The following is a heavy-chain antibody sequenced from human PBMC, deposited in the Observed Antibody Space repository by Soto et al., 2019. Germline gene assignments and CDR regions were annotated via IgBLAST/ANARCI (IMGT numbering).Heavy chain of an antibody. Sequence: SETLSLTCAVDCGSFSGYYWSWIRQPPGKGLEWIGEINHSGSTNYNPSLKSRVTMSVDTSKNQFSLKLSSVTAADTAIYYCARDRLRGYDSSGFYSWGQGTMVTVSS. D-gene: IGHD3-22*01. CDR1: CGSFSGYY. CDR3: ARDRLRGYDSSGFYS. V-gene: IGHV4-34*01. CDR2: INHSGST. J-gene: IGHJ4*02.